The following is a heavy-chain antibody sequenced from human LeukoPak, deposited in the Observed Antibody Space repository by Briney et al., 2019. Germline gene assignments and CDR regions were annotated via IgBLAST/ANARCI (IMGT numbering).Heavy chain of an antibody. CDR1: GGSISSYY. V-gene: IGHV4-4*07. CDR2: IYTSGST. CDR3: ARHLGGYSYGYYFDY. D-gene: IGHD5-18*01. Sequence: SETLSLTCTVSGGSISSYYWSWIRQPAGKGLEWIGRIYTSGSTNYNPSLKSRVTISADTSKNQFSLKLSSVTAADTAVYYCARHLGGYSYGYYFDYWGQGTLVTVSS. J-gene: IGHJ4*02.